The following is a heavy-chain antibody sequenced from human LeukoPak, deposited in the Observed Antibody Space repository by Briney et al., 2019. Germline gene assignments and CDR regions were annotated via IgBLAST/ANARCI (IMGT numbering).Heavy chain of an antibody. V-gene: IGHV3-30*01. D-gene: IGHD7-27*01. Sequence: GGSLRLSCAASGFTFSSYAMHWVRQAPGKGLEWVAVISYDGSNKYYADSVKGRFTISRDNSKNTLYLQMNSLRAEDTAVYYCARESGALGIFSVIQTNWFDPWGQGTLVTVSS. CDR1: GFTFSSYA. CDR3: ARESGALGIFSVIQTNWFDP. CDR2: ISYDGSNK. J-gene: IGHJ5*02.